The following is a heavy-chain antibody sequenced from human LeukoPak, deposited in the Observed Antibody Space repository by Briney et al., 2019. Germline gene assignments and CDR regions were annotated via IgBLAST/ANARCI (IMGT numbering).Heavy chain of an antibody. Sequence: ASVKVSCKASGYTFTAYYMHWVRQVPGQGLEWMGRINPNSGDTDYAQKFQGRVIMTRDTSISTAYMEVSRLRSDDTAVYYCARAPSYCSGGSCYSGQYYYYYMDVWGKGTTVTVSS. CDR3: ARAPSYCSGGSCYSGQYYYYYMDV. V-gene: IGHV1-2*06. J-gene: IGHJ6*03. CDR2: INPNSGDT. D-gene: IGHD2-15*01. CDR1: GYTFTAYY.